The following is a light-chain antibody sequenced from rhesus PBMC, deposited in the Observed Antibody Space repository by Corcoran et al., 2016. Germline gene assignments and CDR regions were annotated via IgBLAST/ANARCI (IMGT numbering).Light chain of an antibody. CDR3: QHGYGTPLYS. J-gene: IGKJ2*01. CDR1: QDITNN. CDR2: KAS. Sequence: DIQMTQSPSSLSASIGDRVTITCQASQDITNNLAWYQQKPGKVPNLLIYKASTLTSGVPSRFSGSGSGTDFTLTISSLQPEDFASYYCQHGYGTPLYSFGQGTKVEIK. V-gene: IGKV1-25*01.